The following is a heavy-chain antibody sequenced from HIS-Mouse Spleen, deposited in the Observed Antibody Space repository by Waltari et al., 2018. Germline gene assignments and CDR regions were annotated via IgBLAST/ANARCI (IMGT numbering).Heavy chain of an antibody. J-gene: IGHJ2*01. D-gene: IGHD6-13*01. CDR3: AREIPYSSSWYDWYFDL. CDR1: GGSIRSSSSY. Sequence: QLQLQESGPGLVKPSATLSLTCTVSGGSIRSSSSYWCWIRQPPGQGLEWIGGIYYSGSTYYNPSLKSRVTISVDTSKNQFSLKLSSVTAADTAVYYCAREIPYSSSWYDWYFDLWGRGTLVTVSS. V-gene: IGHV4-39*07. CDR2: IYYSGST.